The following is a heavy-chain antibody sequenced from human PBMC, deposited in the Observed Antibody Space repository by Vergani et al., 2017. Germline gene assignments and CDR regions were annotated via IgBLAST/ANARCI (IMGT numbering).Heavy chain of an antibody. V-gene: IGHV4-59*12. D-gene: IGHD3-10*01. CDR3: ARFPTPNFTMVRGVIIMASYGMYV. CDR1: GGSMSGYY. Sequence: QVRLQESGPGLVKPSETLSLTCSVSGGSMSGYYWSWIRQPPGKELEWNGYMYHSGSTNYNPSLKSRVTISVDKSKNQFSLKLSSVTAADTAVDYCARFPTPNFTMVRGVIIMASYGMYVWGQGTTVTVS. J-gene: IGHJ6*02. CDR2: MYHSGST.